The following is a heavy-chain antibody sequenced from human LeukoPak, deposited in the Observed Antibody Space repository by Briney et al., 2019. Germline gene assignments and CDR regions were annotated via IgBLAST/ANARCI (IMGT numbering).Heavy chain of an antibody. D-gene: IGHD2-21*02. J-gene: IGHJ5*02. V-gene: IGHV4-4*07. CDR2: MFNSGST. CDR1: GGSISSYY. Sequence: SETLSLTCTVSGGSISSYYWSWIRQPAGKGLEWIGHMFNSGSTEYNPSFESRVTITLDSSKSQFSLKLSSVTAADTAMYYCANTTAFRFDPWGQGTLVTVSS. CDR3: ANTTAFRFDP.